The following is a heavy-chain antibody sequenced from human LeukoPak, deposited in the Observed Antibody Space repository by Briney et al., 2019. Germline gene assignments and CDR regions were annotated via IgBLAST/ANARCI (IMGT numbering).Heavy chain of an antibody. J-gene: IGHJ3*02. CDR3: ARALRLQKAFDI. V-gene: IGHV4-34*01. Sequence: SETLSLTCAVYGGSLSDYYRTWIRQPPGKGLEWIGEINHSGSTTYNSSLKSRVTISIDKSKNQFYLRVSSLTAADTAVYYCARALRLQKAFDIWGQGTMVTVSS. CDR1: GGSLSDYY. CDR2: INHSGST. D-gene: IGHD4-11*01.